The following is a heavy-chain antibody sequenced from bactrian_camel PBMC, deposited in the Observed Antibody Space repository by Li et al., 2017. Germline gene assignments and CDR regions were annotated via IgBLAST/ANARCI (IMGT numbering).Heavy chain of an antibody. CDR3: TESVNWADEY. V-gene: IGHV3S6*01. D-gene: IGHD1*01. CDR2: IEGDSRGT. Sequence: HVQLVESGGGLVQPGGSLRISCVVPGFSISVYRMNWVRQAPGKGLEWLSCIEGDSRGTYYADSVKGRFTISRDNAHNTVYLQLRSLKTEDMAMYYCTESVNWADEYWGQGTQVTVS. J-gene: IGHJ4*01. CDR1: GFSISVYR.